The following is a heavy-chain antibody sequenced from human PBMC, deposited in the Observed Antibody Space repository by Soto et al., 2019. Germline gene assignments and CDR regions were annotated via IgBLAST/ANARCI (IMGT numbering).Heavy chain of an antibody. CDR2: IIPIFGTA. D-gene: IGHD2-2*02. CDR1: GGTFSSYA. J-gene: IGHJ6*02. V-gene: IGHV1-69*13. CDR3: ARDLRGYCSSTSCYTNGMDV. Sequence: ASVKVSCKASGGTFSSYAISWVRQAPGQGLEWMGGIIPIFGTANYAQKFQGRVTITADESTSTAYMELSSLRSEDTAVYYCARDLRGYCSSTSCYTNGMDVWGQGTTVTV.